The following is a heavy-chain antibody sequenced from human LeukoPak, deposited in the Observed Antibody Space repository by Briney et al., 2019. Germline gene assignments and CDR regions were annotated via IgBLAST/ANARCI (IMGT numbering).Heavy chain of an antibody. J-gene: IGHJ4*02. V-gene: IGHV4-4*07. CDR3: ARDLPVLLWFGEPYYFDY. CDR1: GGSFSGYY. Sequence: SETLSLTCAVYGGSFSGYYWSWIRQPAGKGLEWIGRIYTSGSTNYNPSLKSRVTMSVDTSKNQFSLKLSSVTAADTAVYYCARDLPVLLWFGEPYYFDYWGQGTLVTVSS. CDR2: IYTSGST. D-gene: IGHD3-10*01.